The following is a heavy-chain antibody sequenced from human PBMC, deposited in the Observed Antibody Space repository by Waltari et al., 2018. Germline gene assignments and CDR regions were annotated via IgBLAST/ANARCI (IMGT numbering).Heavy chain of an antibody. V-gene: IGHV4-4*02. J-gene: IGHJ4*02. Sequence: QMQLQESGPGLVNPSGTLSLTCTVSGDSMSSSDWWSWVRQTPEKGLEWIGQIQRSGRTHYNPSFESRVTISIDTSKNQFSLKVTSTTAADTAVYYCARDRGRGIYLDSWGRGTLVTVSP. CDR3: ARDRGRGIYLDS. CDR1: GDSMSSSDW. D-gene: IGHD2-15*01. CDR2: IQRSGRT.